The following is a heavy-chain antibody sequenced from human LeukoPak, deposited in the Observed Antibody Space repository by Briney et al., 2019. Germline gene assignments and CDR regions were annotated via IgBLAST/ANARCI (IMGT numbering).Heavy chain of an antibody. CDR2: IYPRDGST. J-gene: IGHJ4*02. V-gene: IGHV1-46*01. CDR1: GYGFTSNY. Sequence: ASVKVSCKASGYGFTSNYIHWVRQAPGQGLEWMGMIYPRDGSTSYAQKFQGRVTVTRDTSTSTVHMELSRLRSDDTAVYYCARALPGSGWYAEDYWGQGTLVTVSS. D-gene: IGHD6-19*01. CDR3: ARALPGSGWYAEDY.